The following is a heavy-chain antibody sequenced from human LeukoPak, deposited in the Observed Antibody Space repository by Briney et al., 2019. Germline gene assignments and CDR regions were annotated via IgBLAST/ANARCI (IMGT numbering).Heavy chain of an antibody. J-gene: IGHJ6*03. CDR3: ARAPERWYSYGSYTYYYMDV. Sequence: SETLSLTCTVSGYSISSGYYWGWIRQPPGKGLEWIGSIYHSGSTYYNPSLKSRVTISVDTSKNQFSLKLSSVTAADTTVYYCARAPERWYSYGSYTYYYMDVWGKGTTVTVSS. CDR2: IYHSGST. D-gene: IGHD5-18*01. CDR1: GYSISSGYY. V-gene: IGHV4-38-2*02.